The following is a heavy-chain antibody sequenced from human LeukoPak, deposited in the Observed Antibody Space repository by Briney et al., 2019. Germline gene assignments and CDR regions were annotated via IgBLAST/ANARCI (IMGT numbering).Heavy chain of an antibody. J-gene: IGHJ6*02. CDR3: ARAGSGSFYCSSTSCPQGGYYYYGMDV. V-gene: IGHV1-46*01. D-gene: IGHD2-2*01. CDR2: INPSGGST. Sequence: GASVTVSCKASGYIFTSYYMHWVRQAPGQGLEWMGIINPSGGSTSYAQKFQGRVTMTRATSTSTVYMELSSLRSEDTAVYYCARAGSGSFYCSSTSCPQGGYYYYGMDVWGQGTTVTVSS. CDR1: GYIFTSYY.